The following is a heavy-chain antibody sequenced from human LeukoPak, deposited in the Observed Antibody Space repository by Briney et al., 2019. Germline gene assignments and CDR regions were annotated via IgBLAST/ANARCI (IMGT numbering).Heavy chain of an antibody. CDR3: QGEAGLRYCSSTSCYRPPQYEY. V-gene: IGHV4-34*01. CDR2: INHNRNT. Sequence: SETLSHTSAVHAGPFSGYYWTRIRQPPAKGLEWIGAINHNRNTNYNPSLKSRVTISVAASKNQFSLKLSSVTAADAAVYYFQGEAGLRYCSSTSCYRPPQYEYWGQGTLVTVSS. J-gene: IGHJ4*02. D-gene: IGHD2-2*02. CDR1: AGPFSGYY.